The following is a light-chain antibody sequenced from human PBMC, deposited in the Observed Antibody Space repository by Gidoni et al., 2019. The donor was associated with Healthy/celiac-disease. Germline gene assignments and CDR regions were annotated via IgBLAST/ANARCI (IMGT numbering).Light chain of an antibody. CDR3: QQYNSYSPYS. V-gene: IGKV1-5*03. Sequence: DIQMTQSTSTLSASVGDRVTITCRASQSISSWLAWYQQKPGKAPKLLIYKASSLESGVPSRFSGSGSGTEFTLTISSLQPEDFATYYCQQYNSYSPYSFXQXTKLEIK. J-gene: IGKJ2*03. CDR2: KAS. CDR1: QSISSW.